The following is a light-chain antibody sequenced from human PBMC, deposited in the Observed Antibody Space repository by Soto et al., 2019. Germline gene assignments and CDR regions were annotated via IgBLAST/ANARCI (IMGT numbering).Light chain of an antibody. Sequence: DIQMTQAPSTLSASVGDRVTITCRASQSISSWLAWYQQKPGKAPKLLIYEASRLESGVPARFSGSGSGTEFTLTISSLQPDDFATYYRQQYSSLWTFGQATKVDIK. V-gene: IGKV1-5*03. CDR3: QQYSSLWT. CDR2: EAS. CDR1: QSISSW. J-gene: IGKJ1*01.